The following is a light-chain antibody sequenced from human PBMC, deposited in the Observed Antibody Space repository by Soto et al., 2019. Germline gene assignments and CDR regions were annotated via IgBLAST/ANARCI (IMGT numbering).Light chain of an antibody. V-gene: IGKV1-39*01. Sequence: DIQMTQSPSSLSATVGNRVTITCRASQSIGSYLNWYQQKPGRAPKLLIYSASTLQSGVPSRFSGSGSGTDFTLTISSLQPEDFATYFCQQSYSIPSLTFGGGTKVEIK. CDR2: SAS. CDR3: QQSYSIPSLT. CDR1: QSIGSY. J-gene: IGKJ4*01.